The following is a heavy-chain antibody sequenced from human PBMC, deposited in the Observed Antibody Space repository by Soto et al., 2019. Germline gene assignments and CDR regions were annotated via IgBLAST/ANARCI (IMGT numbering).Heavy chain of an antibody. CDR1: GGTFSSYT. V-gene: IGHV1-69*02. J-gene: IGHJ4*02. D-gene: IGHD6-13*01. CDR3: ARGYSSSWYYFDY. CDR2: IIPILGIA. Sequence: SVKVSCKASGGTFSSYTISWVRQAPGQGLEWMGRIIPILGIANYAQKFQGRVTITADKSTSTAYMELSSLRSEDTAVYYCARGYSSSWYYFDYWGQGTLVTVSS.